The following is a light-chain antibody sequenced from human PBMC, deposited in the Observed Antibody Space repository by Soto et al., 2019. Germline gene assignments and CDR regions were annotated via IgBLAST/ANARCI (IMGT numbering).Light chain of an antibody. CDR1: TSNIATNA. Sequence: QSVLTQPPSMSAAPGQKVIISCSGSTSNIATNAVSWYQQFPGAAPKLLIFDNIKRPSGIPDRFSASKSGSSATLVITGLQTGEEADYYFGTRDGSLSAWVFGGGTKLTVL. V-gene: IGLV1-51*01. CDR3: GTRDGSLSAWV. CDR2: DNI. J-gene: IGLJ3*02.